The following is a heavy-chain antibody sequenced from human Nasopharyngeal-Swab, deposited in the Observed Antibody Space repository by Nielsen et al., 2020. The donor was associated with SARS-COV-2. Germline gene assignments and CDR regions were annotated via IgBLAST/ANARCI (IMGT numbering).Heavy chain of an antibody. D-gene: IGHD3-9*01. CDR3: TRDYFEYYDILTGYSTHYYYYYGMDV. Sequence: WIRQPPGKGLEWVGFIRSKAYGGTTEYAASVKGRFTISRDDSKSIAYLQMNSLKTEDTAVYYCTRDYFEYYDILTGYSTHYYYYYGMDVWGQGTTVTVSS. J-gene: IGHJ6*02. CDR2: IRSKAYGGTT. V-gene: IGHV3-49*02.